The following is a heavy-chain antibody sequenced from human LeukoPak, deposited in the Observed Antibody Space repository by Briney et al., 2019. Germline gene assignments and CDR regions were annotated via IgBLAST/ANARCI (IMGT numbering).Heavy chain of an antibody. CDR1: GGSISSGGYY. D-gene: IGHD6-19*01. CDR2: IYYSGST. Sequence: SETLSLTCTVSGGSISSGGYYWSWIRQHPGKGLEWIGYIYYSGSTYYNPSLKSRVTISVDTSKNQFSLKLSSVTAADTAVYYCARHTKNSSGWYYFDYWGQGTLVTVSS. V-gene: IGHV4-31*03. CDR3: ARHTKNSSGWYYFDY. J-gene: IGHJ4*02.